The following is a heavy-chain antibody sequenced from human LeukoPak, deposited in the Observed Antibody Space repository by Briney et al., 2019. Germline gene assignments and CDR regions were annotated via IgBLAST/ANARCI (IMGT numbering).Heavy chain of an antibody. Sequence: PSQTLSLTCTVSGGSIGSGSYYWSWIRQSAGKGLEWVGRVYTDGSSNYNLSLKSRVTISVDTSKNQFSLSLTSVTAADTAVYYCAREGSWYVPDAFDIWGQGTMVTVSS. CDR3: AREGSWYVPDAFDI. CDR2: VYTDGSS. V-gene: IGHV4-61*02. CDR1: GGSIGSGSYY. D-gene: IGHD6-13*01. J-gene: IGHJ3*02.